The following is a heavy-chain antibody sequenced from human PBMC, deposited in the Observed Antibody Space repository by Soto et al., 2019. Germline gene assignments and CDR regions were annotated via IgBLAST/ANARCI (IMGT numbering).Heavy chain of an antibody. V-gene: IGHV4-34*01. CDR1: GGSFSGYY. D-gene: IGHD3-3*01. CDR2: IDHSGYT. Sequence: QVQLQPWGAGLLKPSDTLSLTCAVYGGSFSGYYWNWIRHTPGKGLERIGQIDHSGYTNYNSYLKSRVSIAVDTSRNQFSLRLTSVNPADTAVYYCARVRDWFDPCGQGTLVTVSS. CDR3: ARVRDWFDP. J-gene: IGHJ5*02.